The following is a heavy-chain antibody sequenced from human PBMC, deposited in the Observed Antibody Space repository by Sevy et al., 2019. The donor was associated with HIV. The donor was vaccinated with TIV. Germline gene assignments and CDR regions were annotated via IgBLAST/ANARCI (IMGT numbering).Heavy chain of an antibody. CDR3: AKGLGMVQGALLNDDM. Sequence: GGSLRLSCAASGFIFKNYGMHWVRQAPGKGLEWLTFIRYDGTTKYHADSVKGRFTISRDNSKNMLYLQMNSLRLEDTALYYCAKGLGMVQGALLNDDMWGQGTMVTVSS. CDR1: GFIFKNYG. V-gene: IGHV3-30*02. J-gene: IGHJ3*02. CDR2: IRYDGTTK. D-gene: IGHD3-10*01.